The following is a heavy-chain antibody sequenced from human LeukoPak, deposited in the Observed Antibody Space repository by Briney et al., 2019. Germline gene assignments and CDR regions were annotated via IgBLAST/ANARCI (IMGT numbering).Heavy chain of an antibody. CDR3: ATYYYGMDV. CDR1: GFTFSNYG. J-gene: IGHJ6*02. CDR2: IWNDGSNK. V-gene: IGHV3-30*02. Sequence: GGSLRLSCAASGFTFSNYGMHWVRQAPDKGLEWVAFIWNDGSNKYYADSVKGRFTISRDNSKNTLYLQMNSLRAEDTAVYYCATYYYGMDVWGQGTTVTVSS.